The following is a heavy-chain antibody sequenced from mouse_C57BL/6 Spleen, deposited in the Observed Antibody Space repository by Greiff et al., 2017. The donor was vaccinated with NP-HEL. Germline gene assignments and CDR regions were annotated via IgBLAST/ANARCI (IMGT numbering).Heavy chain of an antibody. D-gene: IGHD1-1*01. CDR3: ARTPYYGSSYDYFDY. V-gene: IGHV1-69*01. CDR1: GYTFTSYW. J-gene: IGHJ2*01. CDR2: IDPSDSYT. Sequence: QVQLQQSGAELVMPGASVKLSCKASGYTFTSYWMHWVKQRPGQGLEWIGEIDPSDSYTNYNQKFKGKATLTADKSSSTAYMQLSSLTSEDSAVYFCARTPYYGSSYDYFDYWGQGTTLTVSS.